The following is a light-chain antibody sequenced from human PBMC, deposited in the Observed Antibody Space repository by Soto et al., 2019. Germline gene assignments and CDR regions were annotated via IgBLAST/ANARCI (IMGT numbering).Light chain of an antibody. V-gene: IGKV1-5*03. CDR3: QQYKTHPGT. J-gene: IGKJ1*01. Sequence: DIQMTQSPSTLSASVGDRVTITCRASETISTWLAWYQQKPGKAPNLLIYKASTLGSGVPSRFIGSGSGTEFTLTIRGLQADDFATYYCQQYKTHPGTFGPGTKVEIK. CDR1: ETISTW. CDR2: KAS.